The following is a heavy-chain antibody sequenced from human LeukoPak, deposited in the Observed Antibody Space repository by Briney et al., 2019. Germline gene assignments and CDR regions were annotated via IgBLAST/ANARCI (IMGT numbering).Heavy chain of an antibody. CDR2: ISGSGGST. CDR3: AKDTIDYGGSSSGY. CDR1: GFTFSSYA. Sequence: PGGSLRLSCAASGFTFSSYAMSWVRQAPGKGLEWVSAISGSGGSTYYADSVKGRFTISRDNSKNTLYLQMNSLRAEDTAVYYCAKDTIDYGGSSSGYWGQGTLVTVSS. J-gene: IGHJ4*02. V-gene: IGHV3-23*01. D-gene: IGHD4-23*01.